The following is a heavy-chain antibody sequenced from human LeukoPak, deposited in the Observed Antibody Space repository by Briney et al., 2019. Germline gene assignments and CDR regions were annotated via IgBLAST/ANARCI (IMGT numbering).Heavy chain of an antibody. CDR3: ARDQGPYYYDSSGSGFDP. V-gene: IGHV1-46*01. J-gene: IGHJ5*02. CDR2: IYPRDGST. CDR1: GYTFTSNY. Sequence: ASVKVSCKASGYTFTSNYIHWVRQAPGQGLEWMGMIYPRDGSTSYAQKFQGRVTVTRDTSTSTVHMELSGLRSEDTAVYYCARDQGPYYYDSSGSGFDPWGQGTLVTVSS. D-gene: IGHD3-22*01.